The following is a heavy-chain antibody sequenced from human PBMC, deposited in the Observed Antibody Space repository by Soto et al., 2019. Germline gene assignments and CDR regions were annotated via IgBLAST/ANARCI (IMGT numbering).Heavy chain of an antibody. D-gene: IGHD1-20*01. CDR2: ISGSGGST. CDR1: GFTFSSYA. V-gene: IGHV3-23*01. J-gene: IGHJ4*02. CDR3: ARGQRITGTTGLSY. Sequence: GSLRLFCAASGFTFSSYAMSWVRQAPGKGLEWVSAISGSGGSTYYADSAKGRFTISRDNSKNTLYLQMNSLRAEDMAVYYCARGQRITGTTGLSYWGQGTL.